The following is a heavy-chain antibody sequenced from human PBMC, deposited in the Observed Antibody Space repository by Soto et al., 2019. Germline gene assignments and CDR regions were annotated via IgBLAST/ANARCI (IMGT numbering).Heavy chain of an antibody. CDR1: VYTFTSYG. J-gene: IGHJ4*02. Sequence: ASVKVSCKASVYTFTSYGVNGGRQAPGHGVEWMGWIRSYNNSPNYAPKPQGRVTMTTDTSTNTAYMELRSLRSDDTAVYYCARHGNGDDYWGQGTLVTVSS. D-gene: IGHD2-8*01. CDR2: IRSYNNSP. CDR3: ARHGNGDDY. V-gene: IGHV1-18*01.